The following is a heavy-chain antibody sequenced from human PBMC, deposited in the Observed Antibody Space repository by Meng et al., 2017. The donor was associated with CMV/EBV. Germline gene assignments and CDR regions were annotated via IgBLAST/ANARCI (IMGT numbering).Heavy chain of an antibody. CDR3: ARSGDCSSTSCYTPYYYYGMDV. CDR1: GGTLSSYA. Sequence: SVKVSCKASGGTLSSYAISWVRQAPGQGLEWMGGIIPIFGTANYAQKFQGRVTITTDESTSTAYMELSSLRSEDTAVYYCARSGDCSSTSCYTPYYYYGMDVWGQGTTVTVSS. V-gene: IGHV1-69*05. CDR2: IIPIFGTA. J-gene: IGHJ6*02. D-gene: IGHD2-2*02.